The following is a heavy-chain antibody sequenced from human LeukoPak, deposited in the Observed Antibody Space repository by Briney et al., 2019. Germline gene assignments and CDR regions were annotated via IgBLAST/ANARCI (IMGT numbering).Heavy chain of an antibody. J-gene: IGHJ4*02. CDR3: ARLTADGRLYFVD. CDR2: LYNTGNT. Sequence: GGSLRLSCAASGFTVNSNYLSWVRHARGKGLEWISTLYNTGNTYYANSVKGRFSISRDNSKNTLFLQMNSLRAEDTAVYYCARLTADGRLYFVDWGPGTLVTVSS. V-gene: IGHV3-53*01. CDR1: GFTVNSNY. D-gene: IGHD6-13*01.